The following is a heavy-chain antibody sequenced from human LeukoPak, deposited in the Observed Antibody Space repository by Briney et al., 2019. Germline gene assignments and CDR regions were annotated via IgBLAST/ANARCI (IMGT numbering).Heavy chain of an antibody. V-gene: IGHV4-59*01. J-gene: IGHJ4*02. CDR3: AREGRGDYKYYFDY. Sequence: SETLSLTCTVSGGSISSYYWSWIRQPPGKGLEWIGYIYYSGSTNYNPSLKSRVTISVDTSKNQFSLKLSSVTAADTAVYYCAREGRGDYKYYFDYWGQGTQVTVSS. CDR2: IYYSGST. CDR1: GGSISSYY. D-gene: IGHD4-17*01.